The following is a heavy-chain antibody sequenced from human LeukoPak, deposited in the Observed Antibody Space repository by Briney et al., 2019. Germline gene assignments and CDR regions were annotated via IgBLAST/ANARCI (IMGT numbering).Heavy chain of an antibody. Sequence: SVKVSCKASGGTFSSYEISWVRQAPGQGLEWMGGIIPMFGTAKYAQKFQGRVTITADKSTSTAYMELSSLRSKDTAVYYCASGATDIVVVPATLRNYYFDYWGQGTLVTVSS. CDR2: IIPMFGTA. CDR1: GGTFSSYE. V-gene: IGHV1-69*06. D-gene: IGHD2-2*01. J-gene: IGHJ4*02. CDR3: ASGATDIVVVPATLRNYYFDY.